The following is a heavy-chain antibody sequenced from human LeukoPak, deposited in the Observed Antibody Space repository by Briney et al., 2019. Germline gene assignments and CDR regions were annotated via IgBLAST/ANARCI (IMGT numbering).Heavy chain of an antibody. CDR3: AIDTTYNWNSYFDY. Sequence: TGGSLRLSCAASGFTFSSYAMSWLRQAPGKGLEWVSAISGSGGSTYYADSVKGRFTISRDNSKNTLYLQMNSLRAEDTAVYYCAIDTTYNWNSYFDYWGQGTLVTVSS. D-gene: IGHD1-20*01. J-gene: IGHJ4*02. V-gene: IGHV3-23*01. CDR2: ISGSGGST. CDR1: GFTFSSYA.